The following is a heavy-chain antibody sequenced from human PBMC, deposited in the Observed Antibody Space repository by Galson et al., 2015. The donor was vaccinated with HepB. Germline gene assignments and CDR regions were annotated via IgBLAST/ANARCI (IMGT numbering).Heavy chain of an antibody. V-gene: IGHV3-66*02. J-gene: IGHJ6*02. CDR1: GFTVSSNY. CDR3: ARDPAVTTDYGMDV. CDR2: IYTDDST. Sequence: SLRLSCAASGFTVSSNYMSWVRQAPGKGLEWISFIYTDDSTYYADSVRGRFTISRDNSKNTVYLQMNSLRPEDTAVYYCARDPAVTTDYGMDVWGQGTTVTVSS. D-gene: IGHD4-17*01.